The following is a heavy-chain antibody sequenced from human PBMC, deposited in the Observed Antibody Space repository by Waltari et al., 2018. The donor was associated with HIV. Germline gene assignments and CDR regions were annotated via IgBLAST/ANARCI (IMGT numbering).Heavy chain of an antibody. CDR3: VSSGLDV. J-gene: IGHJ6*02. V-gene: IGHV3-74*01. Sequence: VQLVESGGDLAQPGGSLRLSCVASGFTFSNYWMHWVRQVPGKRLVWVSSKNTDGTIRTYAEKVKCGFTISRDNGKNTLYLQMNSLRVEDTAVYYCVSSGLDVWGQGTTVNVSS. CDR1: GFTFSNYW. CDR2: KNTDGTIR.